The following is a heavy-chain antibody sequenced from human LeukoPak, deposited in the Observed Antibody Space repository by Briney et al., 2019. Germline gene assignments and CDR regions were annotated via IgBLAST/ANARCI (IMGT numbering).Heavy chain of an antibody. Sequence: ASVKVSCKASGYTFTDSYIHWVRQATGQGLEWVGRINPNNGGTNYAQKFQGRVTMTGNTSISTAYMELSRLTSDDTAVYYCAKYSVVGYCSGGRCYGEPNWFDPWGQGTLVTVSS. V-gene: IGHV1-2*06. J-gene: IGHJ5*02. CDR1: GYTFTDSY. CDR2: INPNNGGT. CDR3: AKYSVVGYCSGGRCYGEPNWFDP. D-gene: IGHD2-15*01.